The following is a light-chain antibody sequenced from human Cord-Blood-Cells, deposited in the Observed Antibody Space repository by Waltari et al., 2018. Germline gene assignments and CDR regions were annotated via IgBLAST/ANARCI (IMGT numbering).Light chain of an antibody. CDR1: SSDVGSYNF. J-gene: IGLJ1*01. Sequence: QSALTHPAPVSGSPGQSHTISCTGTSSDVGSYNFFSCYQQHPGKAPKLMIYEGSKRPSGVSNRFSGSKSGNTASLTISGLQAEDEADYYCCSYAGSSTYVFGTGTKVTVL. CDR2: EGS. CDR3: CSYAGSSTYV. V-gene: IGLV2-23*01.